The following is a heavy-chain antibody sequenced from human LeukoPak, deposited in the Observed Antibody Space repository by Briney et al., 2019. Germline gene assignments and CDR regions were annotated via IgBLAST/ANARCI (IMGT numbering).Heavy chain of an antibody. V-gene: IGHV4-34*01. CDR3: ASVHGEH. CDR2: INHSGST. CDR1: GGSFSGYY. J-gene: IGHJ4*02. Sequence: SETLSLTCAVYGGSFSGYYWSWIRKPPGKGLEWIGEINHSGSTNYNPSLKSRVTISVDTSKNQFSLKLSSVTAADTAVYYCASVHGEHWGQGTLVTVSS. D-gene: IGHD3-10*01.